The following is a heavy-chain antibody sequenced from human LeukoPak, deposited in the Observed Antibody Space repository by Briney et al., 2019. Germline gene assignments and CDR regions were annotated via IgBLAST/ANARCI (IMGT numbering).Heavy chain of an antibody. CDR1: GYSFTTYC. CDR3: ARSNYDIKGFCSYYMDV. V-gene: IGHV5-51*01. CDR2: IYPGDSDT. D-gene: IGHD4-11*01. J-gene: IGHJ6*03. Sequence: GESLKISCQGSGYSFTTYCIGWVRQMPGEGLDWMGIIYPGDSDTRYSPSFQDQVTISADKSISTAFLQWSSLKASDTAIYYCARSNYDIKGFCSYYMDVWGKGTTVTVSS.